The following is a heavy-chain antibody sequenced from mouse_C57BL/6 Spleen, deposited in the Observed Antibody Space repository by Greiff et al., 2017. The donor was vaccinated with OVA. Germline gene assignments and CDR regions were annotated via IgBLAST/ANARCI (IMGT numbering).Heavy chain of an antibody. CDR3: ARESKGYFDV. D-gene: IGHD1-3*01. Sequence: EVQVVESGGGLVQPGGSLKLSCAASGFTFSDYYMYWVRQTPEKRLEWVAYISNGGGSTYYPDTVKGRFTISRDNAKNTLYLQMSRLKSEDTAMYYCARESKGYFDVWGTGTTVTVSS. J-gene: IGHJ1*03. CDR2: ISNGGGST. CDR1: GFTFSDYY. V-gene: IGHV5-12*01.